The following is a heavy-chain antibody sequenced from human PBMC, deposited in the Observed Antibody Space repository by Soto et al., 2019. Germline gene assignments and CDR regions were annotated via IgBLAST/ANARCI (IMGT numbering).Heavy chain of an antibody. CDR1: GFTFSSYG. Sequence: PGGSLRLSCAASGFTFSSYGMHWVRQAPGKGLEWVAVIWYDGSNKYYADSVKGRFTISRDNSKNTLYLQMNSLRAEDTAVYYCARERGIGYDFWSGYPDLRYGMDVWGQGTTVTVSS. D-gene: IGHD3-3*01. J-gene: IGHJ6*02. CDR2: IWYDGSNK. CDR3: ARERGIGYDFWSGYPDLRYGMDV. V-gene: IGHV3-33*01.